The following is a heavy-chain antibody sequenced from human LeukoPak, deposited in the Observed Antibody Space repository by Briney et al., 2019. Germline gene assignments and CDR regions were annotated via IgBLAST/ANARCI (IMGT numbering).Heavy chain of an antibody. CDR1: GGSISSGGYS. D-gene: IGHD6-13*01. J-gene: IGHJ5*02. CDR2: IYHSGST. V-gene: IGHV4-30-2*01. CDR3: ARAIGAAARGWFDP. Sequence: PSQTLSLTCAVSGGSISSGGYSWSWIRQPPGKGLEWIGYIYHSGSTHYNPSLKSRVTISVDRSKNQFSLKLSSVTAADTAVYYCARAIGAAARGWFDPWGQGTLVTVSS.